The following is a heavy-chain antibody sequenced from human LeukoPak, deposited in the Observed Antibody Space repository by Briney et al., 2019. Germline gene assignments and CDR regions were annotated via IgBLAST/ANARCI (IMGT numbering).Heavy chain of an antibody. V-gene: IGHV3-64*01. CDR1: GFTFSSYA. D-gene: IGHD2-15*01. CDR2: ISTNGGST. J-gene: IGHJ4*02. Sequence: GGSLRLSCAASGFTFSSYAVHWVRQAPGKGLEYVSAISTNGGSTYYANSVKGRFTISRDNSKNTLFLQMGSLRAEDMAVYYCARRASGGSCYDYWGQGTLVTVSS. CDR3: ARRASGGSCYDY.